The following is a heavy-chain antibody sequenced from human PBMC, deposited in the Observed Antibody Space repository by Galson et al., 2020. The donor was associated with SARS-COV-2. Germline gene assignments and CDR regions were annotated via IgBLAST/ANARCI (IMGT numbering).Heavy chain of an antibody. CDR3: ARANGPAAPHRFDP. Sequence: SVKVSCKASGGTFSRYAISWVRQAPGQGLEWMGGIIPIFGTANYAQKFQGRVTITADKSTSTAYMELSSLRSEDTAVYYCARANGPAAPHRFDPWGQGTLVTVSS. D-gene: IGHD2-2*01. V-gene: IGHV1-69*06. CDR1: GGTFSRYA. J-gene: IGHJ5*02. CDR2: IIPIFGTA.